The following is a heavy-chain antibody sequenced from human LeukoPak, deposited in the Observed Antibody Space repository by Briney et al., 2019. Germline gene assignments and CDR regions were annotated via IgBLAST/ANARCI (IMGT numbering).Heavy chain of an antibody. Sequence: GGSLRLSCAASGFTVSSNYMSWVRQAPGKGLEWGSVIYSGGSTYYADSVKGRFTISRDNSKNTLYLQMNSLRAEDTAVYYCARGASGSYHNFDYWGQGTLVTVSS. V-gene: IGHV3-53*01. CDR3: ARGASGSYHNFDY. J-gene: IGHJ4*02. CDR2: IYSGGST. D-gene: IGHD1-26*01. CDR1: GFTVSSNY.